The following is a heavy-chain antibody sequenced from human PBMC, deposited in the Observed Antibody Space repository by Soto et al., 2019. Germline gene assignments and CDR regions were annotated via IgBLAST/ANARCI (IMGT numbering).Heavy chain of an antibody. V-gene: IGHV3-30*18. D-gene: IGHD3-22*01. CDR2: ISFDGSHA. CDR1: GFTFNTYG. CDR3: AKDTYYHDSSGFYIFDY. Sequence: AGSLRLYSKAFGFTFNTYGMHWVRQAPGIGLEWVARISFDGSHAAYVGSGKGQFTIFRDNSQNTVYLQVNSLRAEDTAGYYCAKDTYYHDSSGFYIFDYWGQGTLVTVSS. J-gene: IGHJ4*02.